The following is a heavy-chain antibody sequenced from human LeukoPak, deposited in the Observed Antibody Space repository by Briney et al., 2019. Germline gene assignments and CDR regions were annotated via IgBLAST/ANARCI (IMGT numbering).Heavy chain of an antibody. Sequence: GGSLRLSCAASGFTFRKYWLHWVRQAPGKGLVWVSRINPDDESTSYADSVKGRFTISRDNAKSTLYLQMNSLRAEDTAVYYCAREWQQLDPYYYYGMDVWGQGTTVTVSS. V-gene: IGHV3-74*01. J-gene: IGHJ6*02. CDR2: INPDDEST. D-gene: IGHD6-13*01. CDR1: GFTFRKYW. CDR3: AREWQQLDPYYYYGMDV.